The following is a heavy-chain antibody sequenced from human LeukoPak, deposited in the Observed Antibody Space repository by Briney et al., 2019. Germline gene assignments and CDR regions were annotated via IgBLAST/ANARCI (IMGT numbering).Heavy chain of an antibody. J-gene: IGHJ4*02. V-gene: IGHV4-34*01. CDR3: AREYFDGSGSFQYYFDY. Sequence: PSETLSLTCAVYGGSFSGYYWSWIRQPPGKGLEWIGEINHSGSTNYNPSLKSRVTISVDTSKNQFPLKLSSVTAADTAVYYCAREYFDGSGSFQYYFDYWGQGTLVTVSS. CDR2: INHSGST. CDR1: GGSFSGYY. D-gene: IGHD3-10*01.